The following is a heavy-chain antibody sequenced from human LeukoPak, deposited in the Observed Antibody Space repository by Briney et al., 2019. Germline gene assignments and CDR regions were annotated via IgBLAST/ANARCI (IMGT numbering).Heavy chain of an antibody. D-gene: IGHD3-3*01. Sequence: GGSLRLSCAASGFTFSTYSMNWVRQAPGKGLEWISYISSGGDTVYYADSVKGRFTTSRDYAKNSLFLQMNSLRAEDTAVYYCARAYDFWSGPGGYWGQGTLVTVSS. CDR1: GFTFSTYS. CDR3: ARAYDFWSGPGGY. V-gene: IGHV3-48*01. J-gene: IGHJ4*02. CDR2: ISSGGDTV.